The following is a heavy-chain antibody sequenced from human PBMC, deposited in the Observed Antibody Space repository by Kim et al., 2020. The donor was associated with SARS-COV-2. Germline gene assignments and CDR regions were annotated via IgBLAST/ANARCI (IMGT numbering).Heavy chain of an antibody. J-gene: IGHJ5*02. Sequence: SETLSLTCTVSGASVNSGDYFWTWIRQPPGKALEWIGYIYGSGSSNYNPSLKSRVGISKDTSKNQFSLKLTSLTAADTAMYYCARGVHTLSDAWGQGNL. CDR3: ARGVHTLSDA. CDR1: GASVNSGDYF. CDR2: IYGSGSS. V-gene: IGHV4-61*08. D-gene: IGHD2-2*02.